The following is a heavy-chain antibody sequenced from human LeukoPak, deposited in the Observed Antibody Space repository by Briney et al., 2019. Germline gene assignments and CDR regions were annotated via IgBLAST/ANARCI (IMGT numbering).Heavy chain of an antibody. D-gene: IGHD2-2*01. Sequence: GGSLRLSCAAYGFTFTAYAMTWVPQAPGKGLEWVSSISGSGGDTYYLDSVKGRFTISRDNSRKTLYLQMNSLRAEDTAVYYCARDLGSGYCSSTSCYPYYFDYWGQGTLVIVSS. J-gene: IGHJ4*02. CDR3: ARDLGSGYCSSTSCYPYYFDY. V-gene: IGHV3-23*01. CDR2: ISGSGGDT. CDR1: GFTFTAYA.